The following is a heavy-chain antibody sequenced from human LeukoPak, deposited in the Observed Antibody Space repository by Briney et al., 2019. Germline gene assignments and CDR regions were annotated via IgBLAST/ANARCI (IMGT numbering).Heavy chain of an antibody. J-gene: IGHJ4*02. V-gene: IGHV4-61*02. Sequence: SETLSLTCTVSGDSISGNHCWNWIRQPAGKGLEWIGRIFTSGNSNYNPSLTSRVTISLDTSKDQFSLRLSSVTAADTAFYYCARESATSGSTDWGQGTLVTVSS. D-gene: IGHD3-10*01. CDR2: IFTSGNS. CDR1: GDSISGNHC. CDR3: ARESATSGSTD.